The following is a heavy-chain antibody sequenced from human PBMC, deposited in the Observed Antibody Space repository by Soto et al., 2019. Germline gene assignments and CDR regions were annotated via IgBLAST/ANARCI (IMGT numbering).Heavy chain of an antibody. V-gene: IGHV4-59*01. D-gene: IGHD3-9*01. J-gene: IGHJ4*02. Sequence: PSETLSLTCTVSGGSISSYYWSWIRQPPGKGLEWIGYIYYSGSTNYNPSLKSRVTISVDTSKNQFSLKLSSVTAADTAVYYCARGWYYDILTGYYRAYYFDYWGQGTLVTVSS. CDR2: IYYSGST. CDR3: ARGWYYDILTGYYRAYYFDY. CDR1: GGSISSYY.